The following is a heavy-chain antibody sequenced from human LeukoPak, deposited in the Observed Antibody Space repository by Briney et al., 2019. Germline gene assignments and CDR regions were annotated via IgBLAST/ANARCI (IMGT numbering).Heavy chain of an antibody. CDR3: TRDTSYSGTGY. CDR1: GFIVSSHD. D-gene: IGHD1-26*01. Sequence: GGSLRLSCAASGFIVSSHDMSWVRQAPGKGLEWVSTIYSGGNTYYAGSVKDRFTISRDNSKNTLYLQMNNLRAEDTAVYFCTRDTSYSGTGYWGQGTLVTVSS. CDR2: IYSGGNT. V-gene: IGHV3-66*01. J-gene: IGHJ4*02.